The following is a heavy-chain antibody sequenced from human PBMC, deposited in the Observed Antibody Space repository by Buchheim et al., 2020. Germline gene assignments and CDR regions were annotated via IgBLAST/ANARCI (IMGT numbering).Heavy chain of an antibody. CDR1: GGSISSSNW. CDR3: ARGETTKWYFDL. Sequence: QVQLQESGPGLVKPSGTLSLTCAVSGGSISSSNWWNWVRQPPGKGLEWIGEVYPSGSTNSNPSLKSRGTISLNKSKNQFSLKVNSLTAADTAVYYCARGETTKWYFDLWGRGTL. CDR2: VYPSGST. D-gene: IGHD4-17*01. V-gene: IGHV4-4*02. J-gene: IGHJ2*01.